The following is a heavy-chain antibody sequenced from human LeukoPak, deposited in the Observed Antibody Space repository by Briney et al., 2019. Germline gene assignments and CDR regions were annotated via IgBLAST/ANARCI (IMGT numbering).Heavy chain of an antibody. V-gene: IGHV1-18*01. CDR3: ATDRWFGGLAYDY. Sequence: ASVKVSCKASGYTFTSYGISWVRQAPGQGLEWMGWISAYNGNTNYAQKLQGRVTMTEDTSTDTAYMELSSLRSEDTAVYYCATDRWFGGLAYDYWGQGTLVTVSS. CDR1: GYTFTSYG. J-gene: IGHJ4*02. CDR2: ISAYNGNT. D-gene: IGHD3-10*01.